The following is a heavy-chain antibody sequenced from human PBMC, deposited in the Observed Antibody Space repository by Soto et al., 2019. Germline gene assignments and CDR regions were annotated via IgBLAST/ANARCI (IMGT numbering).Heavy chain of an antibody. Sequence: SETLSLTCTVSGGSVSNSNYYWGWIRQAPGKGLEWIGSVYYRGRCNSKSSVKSRVTISVDTYKNQFSLNLNSVTAADTAVYYCVSQRTSVLTQACFDYWGPGALVTVSS. CDR2: VYYRGRC. V-gene: IGHV4-39*01. CDR3: VSQRTSVLTQACFDY. D-gene: IGHD2-8*01. CDR1: GGSVSNSNYY. J-gene: IGHJ4*02.